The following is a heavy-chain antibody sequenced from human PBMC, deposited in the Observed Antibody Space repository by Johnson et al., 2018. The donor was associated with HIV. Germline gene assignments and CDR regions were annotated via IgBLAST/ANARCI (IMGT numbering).Heavy chain of an antibody. CDR2: ISYDGSNK. CDR1: GFTFSSYA. Sequence: VQLVESGGGVVQPGRSLRLSCAASGFTFSSYAMHWVRQAPGKGLEWVAVISYDGSNKYYADSVKGRFTISRDNAKNSLYLQMNSLRAEDTALYYCAKVLATTEYSSSSWSDAFDIWGQGTMVTVSS. V-gene: IGHV3-30*04. J-gene: IGHJ3*02. CDR3: AKVLATTEYSSSSWSDAFDI. D-gene: IGHD6-6*01.